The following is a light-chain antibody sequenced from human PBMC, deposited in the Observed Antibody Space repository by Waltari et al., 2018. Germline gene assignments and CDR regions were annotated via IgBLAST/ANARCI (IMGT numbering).Light chain of an antibody. CDR2: GAF. J-gene: IGKJ1*01. V-gene: IGKV3-20*01. CDR3: QLHHGT. CDR1: QSLSSSY. Sequence: DIVFTQSPGTLSLSPGERATLSCRASQSLSSSYLAWYQQKPGQAPRLLIHGAFRRASRIPGMVSGSGSGTEFTLNVSRLEPEDVAVYVCQLHHGTFGQGTKVE.